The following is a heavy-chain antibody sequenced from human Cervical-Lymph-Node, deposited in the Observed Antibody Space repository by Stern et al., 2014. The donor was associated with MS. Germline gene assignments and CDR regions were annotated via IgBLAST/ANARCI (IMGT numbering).Heavy chain of an antibody. V-gene: IGHV3-33*01. CDR1: GFSFSRYA. CDR2: IWYDGSNP. D-gene: IGHD6-13*01. CDR3: ASAYSSSHYYFDY. J-gene: IGHJ4*02. Sequence: VQLVESGGGVVQPGRSLRLSCAASGFSFSRYAMPWVRQAPGTGLAWVALIWYDGSNPYYADSVTGRFTISRDNFKNTLYLQMNSLRAEDTAVYYCASAYSSSHYYFDYWGQGTLVTVSS.